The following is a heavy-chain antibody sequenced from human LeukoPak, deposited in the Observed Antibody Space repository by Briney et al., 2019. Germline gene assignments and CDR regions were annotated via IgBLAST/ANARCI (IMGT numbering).Heavy chain of an antibody. CDR3: ARAPSPHDYGDYGYYYYAMDV. CDR1: GGTFSSYA. J-gene: IGHJ6*02. D-gene: IGHD4-17*01. V-gene: IGHV1-69*01. Sequence: SVKVSCKASGGTFSSYAISWVRQAPGQGLEWMGGIIPIFGTANYAQKFQGRVTITADESTSTAYMELSSLRSEDTAVYYCARAPSPHDYGDYGYYYYAMDVWGQGTTVTVSS. CDR2: IIPIFGTA.